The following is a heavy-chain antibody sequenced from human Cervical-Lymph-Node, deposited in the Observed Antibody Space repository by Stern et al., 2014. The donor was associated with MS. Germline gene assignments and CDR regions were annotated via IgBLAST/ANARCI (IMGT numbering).Heavy chain of an antibody. CDR1: GYTFTSYY. Sequence: DQLVESGAEVRKPGASVKVSCKASGYTFTSYYMFWVRQAPGQGLEWMAIINPSGGTTDYAQKFQGRVTVTRDTSTSTVYMELRSLRSEDTAVYYCARRMSPGGMDVWGQGTTVTVSS. CDR2: INPSGGTT. J-gene: IGHJ6*02. V-gene: IGHV1-46*01. CDR3: ARRMSPGGMDV.